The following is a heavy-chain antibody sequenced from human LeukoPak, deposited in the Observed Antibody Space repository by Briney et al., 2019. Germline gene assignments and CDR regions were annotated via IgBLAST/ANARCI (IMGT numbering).Heavy chain of an antibody. D-gene: IGHD4-11*01. V-gene: IGHV4-59*01. CDR2: IYYGGST. Sequence: SETLSLTCTVSGGSISSYYWSWIRQPPGKGLEWIGYIYYGGSTNYNPSLKSRVTISVDTSKNQFSLKLSSVTAADTAVYYCARGRRTTLNWFDPWGQGTLVTVSS. CDR3: ARGRRTTLNWFDP. J-gene: IGHJ5*02. CDR1: GGSISSYY.